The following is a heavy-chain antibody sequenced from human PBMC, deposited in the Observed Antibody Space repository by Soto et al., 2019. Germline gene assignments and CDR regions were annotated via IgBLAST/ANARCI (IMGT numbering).Heavy chain of an antibody. CDR2: IKSKTDGGTT. Sequence: PGGSLRLSCAASGFTFSNAWMSWVRQAPGKGLEWVGRIKSKTDGGTTDYAAPVKGRFTISRDDSKNTLYLQMNSLKTEDTAVYYCTTEGGIAVAGSSDYWGQGTLVTVSS. D-gene: IGHD6-19*01. J-gene: IGHJ4*02. CDR3: TTEGGIAVAGSSDY. V-gene: IGHV3-15*01. CDR1: GFTFSNAW.